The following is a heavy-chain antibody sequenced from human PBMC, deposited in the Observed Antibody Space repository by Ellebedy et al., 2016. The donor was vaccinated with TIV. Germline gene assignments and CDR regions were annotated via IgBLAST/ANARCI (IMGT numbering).Heavy chain of an antibody. J-gene: IGHJ4*02. CDR3: ARDENYGAEVIDY. Sequence: PGGSLRLSCAVSGFTFSSYSMNWVRQAPGKGLEWVSYISSSGSPIHYADSVKGLFSISRDNVKNSLYLQMNSLRDEDTAVYYCARDENYGAEVIDYWGQGTLVTVSS. D-gene: IGHD4-17*01. CDR2: ISSSGSPI. V-gene: IGHV3-48*02. CDR1: GFTFSSYS.